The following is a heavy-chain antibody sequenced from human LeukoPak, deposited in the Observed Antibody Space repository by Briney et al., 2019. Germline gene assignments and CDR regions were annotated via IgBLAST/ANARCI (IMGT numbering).Heavy chain of an antibody. V-gene: IGHV3-21*01. D-gene: IGHD6-13*01. CDR2: ISSSSRNI. CDR3: ARMGVSSSWSDNWFDP. CDR1: GFTFSTYS. J-gene: IGHJ5*02. Sequence: GGSLRLSCVASGFTFSTYSMNWVRQAPGKGLEWVSSISSSSRNIYYADSVKGRFTISRDNAKNSLYLQIHSLRAEDTALYYCARMGVSSSWSDNWFDPWGQGTLVTVSS.